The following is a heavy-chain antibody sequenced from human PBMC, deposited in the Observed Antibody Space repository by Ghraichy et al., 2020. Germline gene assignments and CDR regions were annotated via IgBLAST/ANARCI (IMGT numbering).Heavy chain of an antibody. CDR3: ARRVGTTTGARAFDI. V-gene: IGHV3-48*01. CDR2: ITTSSSTI. Sequence: GGSLRLSCAASGFTFSSYSMNWVRQAPGKGLEWVSYITTSSSTIYYADSVKGRFTISRDNAKNSLYLQMNSLRAEDTALYYCARRVGTTTGARAFDIWGQGTMVTVSS. J-gene: IGHJ3*02. D-gene: IGHD1-26*01. CDR1: GFTFSSYS.